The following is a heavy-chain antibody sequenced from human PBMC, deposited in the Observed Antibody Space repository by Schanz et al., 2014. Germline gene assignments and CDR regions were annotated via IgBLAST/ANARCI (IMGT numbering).Heavy chain of an antibody. Sequence: EVQLVESGGGLVQPGGSLRLSCAASEFTFSTDAMSWVRQAPGKGLEWLSVISASGGDTYYADSVKGRFTISRDNSKNTLYLQMNSLRAEDTAVDYCAKVRYSSGWRGDYFDEWGQGTLVTVAS. V-gene: IGHV3-23*04. CDR2: ISASGGDT. CDR3: AKVRYSSGWRGDYFDE. J-gene: IGHJ4*02. D-gene: IGHD6-25*01. CDR1: EFTFSTDA.